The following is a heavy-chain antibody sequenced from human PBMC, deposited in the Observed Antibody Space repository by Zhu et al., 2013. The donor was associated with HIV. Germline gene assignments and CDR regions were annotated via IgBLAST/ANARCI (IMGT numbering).Heavy chain of an antibody. Sequence: QVQLQESGPGLVEPSGTLSLTCAVSGGSISSSNWWSWVRQPPGKGLEWIGQTPLSGSANYNPSLSTRASISVDTSNNQLSLKLTSVTAADTAVYFCARHAPGRYDFDCWGQGTQVTVST. CDR3: ARHAPGRYDFDC. D-gene: IGHD1-26*01. CDR1: GGSISSSNW. J-gene: IGHJ4*02. V-gene: IGHV4-4*02. CDR2: TPLSGSA.